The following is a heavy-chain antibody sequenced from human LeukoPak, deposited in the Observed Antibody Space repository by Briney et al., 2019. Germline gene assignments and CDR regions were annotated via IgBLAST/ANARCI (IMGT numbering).Heavy chain of an antibody. Sequence: GGSLRLSCAASGFTFSSYAMHWVRQAPGKGLEWVAVISYDGSNKYYADSVKGRFTISRDNSKITLYLQMNSLRAEDTAVYYCASLIEPFDYWGQGTLVTVSS. CDR1: GFTFSSYA. CDR3: ASLIEPFDY. J-gene: IGHJ4*02. CDR2: ISYDGSNK. V-gene: IGHV3-30-3*01. D-gene: IGHD1-14*01.